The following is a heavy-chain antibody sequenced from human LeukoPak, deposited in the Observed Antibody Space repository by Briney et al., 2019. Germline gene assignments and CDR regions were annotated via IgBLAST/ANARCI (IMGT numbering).Heavy chain of an antibody. CDR3: AREDSASYLPY. CDR1: GFTLSAYS. V-gene: IGHV3-48*02. J-gene: IGHJ4*02. CDR2: IRGGRSAV. Sequence: PGGSLRLSCSASGFTLSAYSMNWGRQAPGKGLEWISYIRGGRSAVIYADSVKGRFTISRDNARNLLYLQMNSLRDEDTAVYYCAREDSASYLPYWGEGTLVTVSA. D-gene: IGHD1-26*01.